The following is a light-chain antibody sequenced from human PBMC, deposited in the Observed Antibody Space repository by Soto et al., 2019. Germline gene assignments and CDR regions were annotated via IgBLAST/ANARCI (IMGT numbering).Light chain of an antibody. J-gene: IGLJ1*01. CDR2: DVS. V-gene: IGLV2-14*03. Sequence: QSAPTQPASVSGSPGQSIAISCTGTSSDVGAYIYVSWYQQHPGRAPKLIIYDVSSRPSGVSNRFSGSKSGNTASLTISGLQAEDEADYYCSSYTSSSTEVFGTGTKVTVL. CDR3: SSYTSSSTEV. CDR1: SSDVGAYIY.